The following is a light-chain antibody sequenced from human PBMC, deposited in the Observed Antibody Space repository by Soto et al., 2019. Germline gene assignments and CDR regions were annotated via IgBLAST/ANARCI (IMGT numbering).Light chain of an antibody. Sequence: QSVLTQPPSVSGAPGQRVTISCTGSSSNIGTGYDVHWYQQLPGTAPKLLIYGNSSRPSGVPDRFSGSKSGTSASLAITGLQAEDEADYYCQSFDSSRFYVFGTGTKVTV. CDR1: SSNIGTGYD. CDR2: GNS. V-gene: IGLV1-40*01. CDR3: QSFDSSRFYV. J-gene: IGLJ1*01.